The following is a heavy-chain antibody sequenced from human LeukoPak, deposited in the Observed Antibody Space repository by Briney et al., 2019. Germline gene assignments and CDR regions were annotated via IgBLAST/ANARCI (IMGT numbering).Heavy chain of an antibody. Sequence: GGTLRLSCAASGFTFSSYAMSWVRQAPGKGLEWVAVISYDGSNKYYADSVKGRFTISRDNSKNTLYLEMNSLRAEDTAVYYCAKVGYGSGKSPRPLGYWGQGTLVTVSS. J-gene: IGHJ4*02. CDR2: ISYDGSNK. V-gene: IGHV3-30*04. CDR1: GFTFSSYA. D-gene: IGHD3-10*01. CDR3: AKVGYGSGKSPRPLGY.